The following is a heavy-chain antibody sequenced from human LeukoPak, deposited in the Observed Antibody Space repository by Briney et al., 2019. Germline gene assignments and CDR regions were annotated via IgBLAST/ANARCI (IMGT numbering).Heavy chain of an antibody. D-gene: IGHD3-10*01. CDR1: GGSISSCY. J-gene: IGHJ4*02. CDR3: ARHPRRSGSAPFDY. Sequence: SETLSLTCTVSGGSISSCYWSWIRQPPGKGLEWIEYIYYSGSTNYNPSLKSRVTISVDTSKNQFSLKLSSVTAADTAVYYCARHPRRSGSAPFDYWGQGTLVTVSS. V-gene: IGHV4-59*08. CDR2: IYYSGST.